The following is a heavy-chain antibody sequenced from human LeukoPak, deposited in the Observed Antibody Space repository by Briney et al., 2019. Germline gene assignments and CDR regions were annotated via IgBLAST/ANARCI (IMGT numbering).Heavy chain of an antibody. J-gene: IGHJ4*02. CDR2: IYYSGST. CDR3: ARDFNGEGGLGFDY. D-gene: IGHD3-16*01. CDR1: GGSISSYC. Sequence: SETLSLTCTVSGGSISSYCWSWIRQPPGKGLEWIGYIYYSGSTNYNPSLKSRVTISVDTSKNQFSLKLSSVTAADTAVYYCARDFNGEGGLGFDYWGQGTLVTVSS. V-gene: IGHV4-59*01.